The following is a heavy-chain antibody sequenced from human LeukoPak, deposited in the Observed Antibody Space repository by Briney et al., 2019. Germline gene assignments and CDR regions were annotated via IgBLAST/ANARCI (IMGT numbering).Heavy chain of an antibody. CDR3: ARGRFGYYFDY. V-gene: IGHV4-31*03. Sequence: PSQTLSLTCTVSGGSISSGGYYWSWIRQHPGKGLEWIGYIYYSGSTNYNPSLKSRVTISVDTSKNQFSLKLSSVTAADTAVYYCARGRFGYYFDYWGQGTLVTVSS. CDR1: GGSISSGGYY. J-gene: IGHJ4*02. CDR2: IYYSGST. D-gene: IGHD3-10*01.